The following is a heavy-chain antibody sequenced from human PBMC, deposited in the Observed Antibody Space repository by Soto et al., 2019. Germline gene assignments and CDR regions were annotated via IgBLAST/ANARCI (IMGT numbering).Heavy chain of an antibody. CDR2: INAGNGNT. J-gene: IGHJ4*02. V-gene: IGHV1-3*01. CDR3: ASEFDGSSRYFDY. D-gene: IGHD2-2*03. Sequence: ASVKVSFKASGYTFTSYAMHWVRQAPGQRLEWMGWINAGNGNTKYSQKFQGRVTITRDTSASTAYMELSSLRAEDTAVYYCASEFDGSSRYFDYWGQGTLVTVS. CDR1: GYTFTSYA.